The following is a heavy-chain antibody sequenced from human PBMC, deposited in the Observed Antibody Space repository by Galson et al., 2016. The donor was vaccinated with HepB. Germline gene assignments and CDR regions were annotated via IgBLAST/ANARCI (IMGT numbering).Heavy chain of an antibody. D-gene: IGHD5-18*01. Sequence: TLSLTCTVSGGSISSGDYYWSWIRHYPGKGLEWIGYIYYSGITHYNPSLKSRVLISVDASKNQFSLNLSSVTAADTAVYYCARDSSASYGYNYYGMDVWGQGTTVTVSS. CDR2: IYYSGIT. J-gene: IGHJ6*02. V-gene: IGHV4-31*03. CDR3: ARDSSASYGYNYYGMDV. CDR1: GGSISSGDYY.